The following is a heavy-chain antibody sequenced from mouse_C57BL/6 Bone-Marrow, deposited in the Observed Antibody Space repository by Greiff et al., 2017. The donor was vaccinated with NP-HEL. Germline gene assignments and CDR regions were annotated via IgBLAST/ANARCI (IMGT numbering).Heavy chain of an antibody. CDR3: ARERRYDGYYKFAY. J-gene: IGHJ3*01. D-gene: IGHD2-3*01. CDR1: VYTFTSYG. Sequence: QVQLQQSGAELARPGASVKLSCKASVYTFTSYGISWVKQRTGQGLEWIGEIYPRSGNTYYNEKFKGKATLTAAKSSSTAYMELRSLTSEDSAVDVGARERRYDGYYKFAYWGQGTLVTVSA. CDR2: IYPRSGNT. V-gene: IGHV1-81*01.